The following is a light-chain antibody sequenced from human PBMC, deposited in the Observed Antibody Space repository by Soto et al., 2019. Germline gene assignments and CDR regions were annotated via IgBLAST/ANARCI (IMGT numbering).Light chain of an antibody. J-gene: IGLJ2*01. CDR3: SSYTTSSTYVV. V-gene: IGLV2-14*01. Sequence: QSVLTQPASVSGSPGQSITISCTGTSSDVGGYNDFSWYQQHPGKAPQLMIYDVSNRPSGVSNRFSGSQSGNTASLTISGLQAEDEADYYCSSYTTSSTYVVFGGGTKLTVL. CDR2: DVS. CDR1: SSDVGGYND.